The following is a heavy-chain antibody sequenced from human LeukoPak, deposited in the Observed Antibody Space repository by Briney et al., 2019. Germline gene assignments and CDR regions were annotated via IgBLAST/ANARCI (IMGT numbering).Heavy chain of an antibody. CDR1: GGSFSGYY. V-gene: IGHV4-34*01. CDR3: ARAGYSSGWYADY. CDR2: INHSGST. D-gene: IGHD6-19*01. J-gene: IGHJ4*02. Sequence: SETLSLTCAVYGGSFSGYYWSWIRQPPGKGLEWIGEINHSGSTNYNPSLKSRVTISVDTSKNQFSLKLSSVTAADTAVYYCARAGYSSGWYADYWGQGTLVTVSS.